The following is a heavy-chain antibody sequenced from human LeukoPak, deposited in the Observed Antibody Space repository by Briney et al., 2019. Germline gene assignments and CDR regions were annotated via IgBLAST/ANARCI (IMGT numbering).Heavy chain of an antibody. CDR3: ARGQNNHYDSSGYYLFRAYYYYMDV. D-gene: IGHD3-22*01. CDR1: GGSISSSSYY. CDR2: IYYSGST. J-gene: IGHJ6*03. V-gene: IGHV4-39*01. Sequence: SETLSLTCTVSGGSISSSSYYWGWIRQPPGKGLEWIGSIYYSGSTYYNPSLKSRVTISVDTSKNQFSLKLSSVTAADTAVYYCARGQNNHYDSSGYYLFRAYYYYMDVWGKGTTVTVSS.